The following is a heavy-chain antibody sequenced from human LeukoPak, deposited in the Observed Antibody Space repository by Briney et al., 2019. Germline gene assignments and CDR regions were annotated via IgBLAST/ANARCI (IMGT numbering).Heavy chain of an antibody. J-gene: IGHJ6*02. D-gene: IGHD3-3*01. Sequence: SVKVSCRASGGTFSSYAISWVRQAPGQGLEWMGGIIPIFGTANYAQKFQGRGTITADESTSTAYMELSSLRSEDTAVYYCARDGYYDFWSGQHYYYGMDVWGQGTTVTVSS. CDR3: ARDGYYDFWSGQHYYYGMDV. CDR2: IIPIFGTA. CDR1: GGTFSSYA. V-gene: IGHV1-69*13.